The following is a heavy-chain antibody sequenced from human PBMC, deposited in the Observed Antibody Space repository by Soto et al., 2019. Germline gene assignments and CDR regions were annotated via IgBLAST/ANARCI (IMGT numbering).Heavy chain of an antibody. CDR3: VKGEYYYDGSAYYPFDY. V-gene: IGHV3-48*01. CDR2: ISSSSSTI. Sequence: SLRLSCAASGFTFSSYSMNWVRQAPGKGLEWVSYISSSSSTIYYADSVKGRFTISRDNSKNTAYLQMSSLRPEDTAVYYCVKGEYYYDGSAYYPFDYWGQGRMVTVSS. D-gene: IGHD3-22*01. J-gene: IGHJ4*02. CDR1: GFTFSSYS.